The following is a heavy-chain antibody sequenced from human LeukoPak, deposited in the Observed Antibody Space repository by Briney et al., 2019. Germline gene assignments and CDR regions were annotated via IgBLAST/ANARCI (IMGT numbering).Heavy chain of an antibody. CDR1: RGSIGSDY. Sequence: SETLSLTCILSRGSIGSDYWSWIRQPPGKGLEWIGYIYYIGTTNYNPSLKSRVTISLDTSKNQFSLELSSVTAADTAIYYCARYVAVGTSGFDYWGQGTLVTVSS. D-gene: IGHD1-26*01. V-gene: IGHV4-59*08. J-gene: IGHJ4*02. CDR2: IYYIGTT. CDR3: ARYVAVGTSGFDY.